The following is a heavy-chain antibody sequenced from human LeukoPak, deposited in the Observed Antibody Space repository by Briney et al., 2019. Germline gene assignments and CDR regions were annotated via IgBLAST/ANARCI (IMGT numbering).Heavy chain of an antibody. V-gene: IGHV3-30*04. CDR1: GFTFSSYA. Sequence: PGGSLRLSCAASGFTFSSYAMHWVRQAPGKGLEWVAVISYDGSNKYYADSVKGRFTISRDNSKNTLYLQMSSLRAEDTAVYYCAREQGGYYFDYWGQGTLVTVSS. CDR3: AREQGGYYFDY. D-gene: IGHD3-22*01. CDR2: ISYDGSNK. J-gene: IGHJ4*02.